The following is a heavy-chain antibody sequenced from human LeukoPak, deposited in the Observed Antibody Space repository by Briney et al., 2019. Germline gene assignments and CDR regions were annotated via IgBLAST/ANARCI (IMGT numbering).Heavy chain of an antibody. J-gene: IGHJ4*02. CDR3: AKGPGIAAVGSYDY. CDR2: ISGSGGST. CDR1: GFTFSSYA. D-gene: IGHD6-13*01. Sequence: GGSLRLSCAASGFTFSSYAMSWVRQAPGKGLEWVSAISGSGGSTYYADSVKGRITISRDNSKNTLYLQMNSLRAEDTAVYYCAKGPGIAAVGSYDYWGQGTLVTVSS. V-gene: IGHV3-23*01.